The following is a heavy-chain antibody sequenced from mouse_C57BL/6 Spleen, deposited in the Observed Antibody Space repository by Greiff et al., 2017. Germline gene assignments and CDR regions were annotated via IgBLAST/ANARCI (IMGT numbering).Heavy chain of an antibody. CDR1: GYTFTGYW. CDR2: ILPGSGST. CDR3: ARGYDGTTGFAY. Sequence: VPLQQSGAELMKPGASVKLSCKATGYTFTGYWIEWVKQRPGHGLEWIGEILPGSGSTNYNEKFKGKATFTADTSSNTAYMQLSSLTTEDSAIYYCARGYDGTTGFAYWGQGTLVTVSA. V-gene: IGHV1-9*01. J-gene: IGHJ3*01. D-gene: IGHD2-3*01.